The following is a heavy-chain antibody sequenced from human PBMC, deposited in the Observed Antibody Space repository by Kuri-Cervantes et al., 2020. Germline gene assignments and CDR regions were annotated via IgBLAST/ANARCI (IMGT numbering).Heavy chain of an antibody. CDR2: ISAYNGNT. V-gene: IGHV1-18*01. J-gene: IGHJ6*02. CDR3: ARNANVDIVATFYYYYYGMDV. Sequence: ASVKVSCKASGYTFTNYGISWVRQAPGQGLEWMGWISAYNGNTNYAQKLQGRVTMTTDTSTSTAYMELRSLRSDDTAVYYCARNANVDIVATFYYYYYGMDVWGQGTTVTVSS. CDR1: GYTFTNYG. D-gene: IGHD5-12*01.